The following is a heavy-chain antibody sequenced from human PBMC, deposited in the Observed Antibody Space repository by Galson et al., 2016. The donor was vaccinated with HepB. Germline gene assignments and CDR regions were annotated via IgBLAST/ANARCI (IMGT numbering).Heavy chain of an antibody. J-gene: IGHJ4*02. D-gene: IGHD2-15*01. CDR3: AGYEVVSFDY. CDR1: GGSISSRGYY. V-gene: IGHV4-31*03. Sequence: TLSLTCTVSGGSISSRGYYLSWIRQHPGKGLEWIGYIYYSGGTYYNPSRQSRLTISLDTSKNHFSLKLDSVTAADTAVYYCAGYEVVSFDYWGQGTLVTVSS. CDR2: IYYSGGT.